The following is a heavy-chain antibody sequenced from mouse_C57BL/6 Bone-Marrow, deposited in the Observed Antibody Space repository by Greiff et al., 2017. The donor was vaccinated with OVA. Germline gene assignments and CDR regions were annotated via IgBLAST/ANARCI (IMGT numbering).Heavy chain of an antibody. D-gene: IGHD1-1*01. V-gene: IGHV5-6*01. CDR3: ARHGDYGSFFDY. Sequence: EVQGVESGGDLVKPGGSLKLSCAASGFTFSSYGMSWVRQTPDKRLEWVATISSGGSYTYYPDSVKGRFTISRDNAKNTLYQQMSSLKSEDTAMDYSARHGDYGSFFDYWGQGTTLTVSS. J-gene: IGHJ2*01. CDR1: GFTFSSYG. CDR2: ISSGGSYT.